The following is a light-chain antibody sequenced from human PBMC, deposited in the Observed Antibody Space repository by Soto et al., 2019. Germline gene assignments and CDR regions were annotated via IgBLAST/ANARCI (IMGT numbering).Light chain of an antibody. CDR1: QSVSSY. J-gene: IGKJ4*01. Sequence: EIVLTQSPATLSLSPGERATLSCRASQSVSSYLAWYQQKPGQAPRLLIYDASNRATGIPARFSGSGSGTDFPLTISSLEPEDFAVYYCQQRSNWPPGLTFGGGTNVEIK. CDR2: DAS. V-gene: IGKV3-11*01. CDR3: QQRSNWPPGLT.